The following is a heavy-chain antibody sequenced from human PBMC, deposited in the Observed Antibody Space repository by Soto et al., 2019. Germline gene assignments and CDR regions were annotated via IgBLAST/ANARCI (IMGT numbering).Heavy chain of an antibody. V-gene: IGHV4-59*01. CDR3: ARDQYSRYSSSWYYFDY. J-gene: IGHJ4*02. Sequence: SETLSLTCTVSGGSISSYYWSWIRQPPGKGLEWIGYIYYSGSTNYNPSLKSRVTISVDTSKNQFSLKLSSVTAADTAVYYCARDQYSRYSSSWYYFDYWGQGTLVTVSS. D-gene: IGHD6-13*01. CDR2: IYYSGST. CDR1: GGSISSYY.